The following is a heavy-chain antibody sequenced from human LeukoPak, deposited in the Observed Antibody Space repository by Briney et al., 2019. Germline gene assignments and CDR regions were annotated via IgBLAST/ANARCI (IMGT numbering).Heavy chain of an antibody. CDR2: IKQDGSEK. CDR1: GFTFSSYW. J-gene: IGHJ3*02. D-gene: IGHD6-19*01. CDR3: ARDSIPSTSGYPLSGYSSGWYLGTDAFDI. Sequence: GESLRLSCEASGFTFSSYWMSWVRQAPGKGLEWVANIKQDGSEKYYVDSVKGRFTISRDNAKNSLYLQMNSLRAEDTAVYYCARDSIPSTSGYPLSGYSSGWYLGTDAFDIWGQGTMVTVSS. V-gene: IGHV3-7*01.